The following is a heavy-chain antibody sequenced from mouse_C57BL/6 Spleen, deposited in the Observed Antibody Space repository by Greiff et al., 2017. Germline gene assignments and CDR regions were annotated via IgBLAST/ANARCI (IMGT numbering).Heavy chain of an antibody. D-gene: IGHD2-4*01. Sequence: QVQLQQPGAELVKPGASVKLSCKASGYTFTSYWMHWVKQRPGQGLEWIGMIHPNSGSTNYNEKFKSKATLTVDKSSSTAYMQLISLTSEDSAVYYCARGDDYTWFAYWGQGTLVTVSA. CDR2: IHPNSGST. CDR1: GYTFTSYW. J-gene: IGHJ3*01. CDR3: ARGDDYTWFAY. V-gene: IGHV1-64*01.